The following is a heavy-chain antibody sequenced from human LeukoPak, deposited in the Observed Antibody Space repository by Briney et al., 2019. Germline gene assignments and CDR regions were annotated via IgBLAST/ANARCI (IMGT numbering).Heavy chain of an antibody. D-gene: IGHD2-2*01. J-gene: IGHJ4*02. CDR1: GFTVSSNY. Sequence: GGSLRLSCAASGFTVSSNYMSWVRQAPGKGLEWVSVIYSGGSTYYADSVKGRFTISRDNSKNTLYLQMNSLRAEDTAVYYCARDLGGLLWDYWGQGTLVTVSS. CDR3: ARDLGGLLWDY. CDR2: IYSGGST. V-gene: IGHV3-53*01.